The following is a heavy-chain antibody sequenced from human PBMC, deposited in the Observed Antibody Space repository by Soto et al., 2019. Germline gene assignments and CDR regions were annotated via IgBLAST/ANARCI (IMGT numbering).Heavy chain of an antibody. J-gene: IGHJ4*02. CDR1: GGPFSSYT. CDR2: IIPILDTT. CDR3: ETSHSGYDYVFHC. D-gene: IGHD5-12*01. Sequence: SVKVSCKASGGPFSSYTISWVRQAPGQGLEWMGGIIPILDTTNYAQNFQGRVTITADKSTSTAFMELSSLRSEDTAVYYCETSHSGYDYVFHCWGQGTLVTVSS. V-gene: IGHV1-69*06.